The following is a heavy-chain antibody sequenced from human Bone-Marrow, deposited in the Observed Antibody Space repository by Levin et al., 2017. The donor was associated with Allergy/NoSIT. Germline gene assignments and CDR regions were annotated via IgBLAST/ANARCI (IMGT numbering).Heavy chain of an antibody. CDR2: ISSSGSTI. CDR3: ASEDFDWPPYQEYYGMDV. D-gene: IGHD3-9*01. Sequence: GGSLRLSCAASGFTFSDYYMSWIRQAPGKGLEWVSYISSSGSTIYYADSVKGRFTISRDNAKNSLYLQMNSLRAEDTAVYYCASEDFDWPPYQEYYGMDVWGQGTTVTVSS. CDR1: GFTFSDYY. V-gene: IGHV3-11*01. J-gene: IGHJ6*02.